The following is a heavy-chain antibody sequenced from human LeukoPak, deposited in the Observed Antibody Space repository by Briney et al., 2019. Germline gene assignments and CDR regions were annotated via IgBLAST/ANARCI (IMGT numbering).Heavy chain of an antibody. CDR1: GFTFSSYD. Sequence: GGSLSLSCAASGFTFSSYDMHWVRQATGKGLEWLSVIGTSGDTYYAGSVKGRFTISRENAKNSLYLQMNSLTAGDTAVYFCSRVGSSGWPNYFDSWGEGTLVTVSS. CDR2: IGTSGDT. J-gene: IGHJ4*02. CDR3: SRVGSSGWPNYFDS. D-gene: IGHD6-19*01. V-gene: IGHV3-13*04.